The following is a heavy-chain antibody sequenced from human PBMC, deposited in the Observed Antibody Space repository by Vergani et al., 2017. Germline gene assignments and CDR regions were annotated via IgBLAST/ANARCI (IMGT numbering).Heavy chain of an antibody. J-gene: IGHJ6*02. CDR1: GFSLSNARMG. D-gene: IGHD4-23*01. CDR2: IFSNDEK. V-gene: IGHV2-26*01. CDR3: ALGLPACSNSLCYYYGMDV. Sequence: QVTLKESGPVLVKPTETLTLTCTVSGFSLSNARMGVSWIRQPPGKALEWLAHIFSNDEKSYSTSLKSRLTISKDTSKSQVVLTMTNMDPVDTGTYYCALGLPACSNSLCYYYGMDVWGQGTTVTVSS.